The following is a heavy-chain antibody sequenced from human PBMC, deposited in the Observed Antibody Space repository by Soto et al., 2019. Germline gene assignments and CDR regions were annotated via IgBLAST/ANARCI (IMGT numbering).Heavy chain of an antibody. V-gene: IGHV3-23*01. CDR3: ARGHFGVTMDV. J-gene: IGHJ6*02. CDR2: VNGGGDIT. Sequence: GSLRLSCVASEFTFSSYSMIWVRQAPGKGLEWVSGVNGGGDITYYAESVKGRFTISRDNSKNTLYLQMNSLRAEDTAVFYCARGHFGVTMDVWGQGTTVTVSS. D-gene: IGHD3-3*01. CDR1: EFTFSSYS.